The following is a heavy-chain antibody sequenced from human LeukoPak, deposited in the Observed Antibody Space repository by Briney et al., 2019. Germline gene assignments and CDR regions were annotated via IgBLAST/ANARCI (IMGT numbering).Heavy chain of an antibody. Sequence: SETLSLTCTVSGFSISSSDYYWSWIRQHRTKGLKRIGYISYSGSTYYNPSLKSRVTISVDTSKNHFSLRLSSVTAADTAVYYCARNFDSYNAFDIWGQGTLVTVSS. CDR2: ISYSGST. CDR1: GFSISSSDYY. D-gene: IGHD3-22*01. V-gene: IGHV4-31*03. CDR3: ARNFDSYNAFDI. J-gene: IGHJ3*02.